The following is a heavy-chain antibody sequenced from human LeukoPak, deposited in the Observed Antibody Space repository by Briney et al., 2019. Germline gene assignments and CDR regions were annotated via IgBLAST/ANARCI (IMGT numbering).Heavy chain of an antibody. D-gene: IGHD2-15*01. CDR3: ARVPYCSGGSCYPTYYYYYMDV. V-gene: IGHV4-34*01. CDR2: INHCGST. J-gene: IGHJ6*03. Sequence: PSETLSLTCAVYGGSFSGYYWSWIRQPPGKGVEWIGEINHCGSTNYNRSLKSRVTISVDTSKKQFSLKLSSVTAADTAVYYCARVPYCSGGSCYPTYYYYYMDVWGKGTTVTVSS. CDR1: GGSFSGYY.